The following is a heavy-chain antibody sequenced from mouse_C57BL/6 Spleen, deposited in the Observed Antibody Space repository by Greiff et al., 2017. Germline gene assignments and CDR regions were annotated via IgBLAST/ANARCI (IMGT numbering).Heavy chain of an antibody. Sequence: VKLQQPGAELVRPGSSVKLSCKASGYTFTSYWMPWVKQRPIQGLEWIGNIDPSDSETHYNQKFKDKATLTVDKSSSTAYMQLSSLTSEDSAVYYCAGDGSKTGYFDVWGTGTTVTVSS. CDR3: AGDGSKTGYFDV. CDR2: IDPSDSET. D-gene: IGHD1-1*01. CDR1: GYTFTSYW. V-gene: IGHV1-52*01. J-gene: IGHJ1*03.